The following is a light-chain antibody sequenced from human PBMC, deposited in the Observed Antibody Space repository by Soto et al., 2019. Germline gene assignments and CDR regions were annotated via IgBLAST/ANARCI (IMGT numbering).Light chain of an antibody. CDR2: DAS. CDR3: QQRRNWPLT. J-gene: IGKJ4*01. Sequence: ESVLTQSPVTLSSSPGERATLSCKASQSVSSYLAWYQQKPGQAPRLLISDASNRATGIPARFSGSGYGTDFILTISSLEPEEFAVYYCQQRRNWPLTFGGGTKVEI. CDR1: QSVSSY. V-gene: IGKV3-11*01.